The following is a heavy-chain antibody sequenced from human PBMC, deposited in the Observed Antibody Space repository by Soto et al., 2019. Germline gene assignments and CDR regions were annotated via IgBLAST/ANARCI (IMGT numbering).Heavy chain of an antibody. J-gene: IGHJ6*03. CDR3: ARDSPHYYGSGSYYRYYYYYYMDV. V-gene: IGHV1-18*01. CDR1: GYTFTSYG. Sequence: QVQLVQSGAEVKKPGASVKVSCKASGYTFTSYGISWVRQAPGQGLEWMGWISAYNGNTNYAQKLQGRVTMTTDTSTSTAYMELRSLRSDDTAVYYCARDSPHYYGSGSYYRYYYYYYMDVWGKGTTVTVSS. D-gene: IGHD3-10*01. CDR2: ISAYNGNT.